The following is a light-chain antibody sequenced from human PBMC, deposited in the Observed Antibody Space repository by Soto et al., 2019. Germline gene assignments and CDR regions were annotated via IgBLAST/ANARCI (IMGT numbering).Light chain of an antibody. CDR1: QVISRW. J-gene: IGKJ5*01. Sequence: DIHMTQSPSFVSASVGDRVTITCRASQVISRWLAWYQQRPGKAPELLIYGASSLQSGVPSRFSGSGSGTDFTLTISSLQPEDFATDYCQQANSLPLTFGQGTRVEIK. V-gene: IGKV1-12*01. CDR2: GAS. CDR3: QQANSLPLT.